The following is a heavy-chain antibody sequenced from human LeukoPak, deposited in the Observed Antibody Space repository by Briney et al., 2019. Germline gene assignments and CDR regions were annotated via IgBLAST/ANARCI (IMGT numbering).Heavy chain of an antibody. J-gene: IGHJ4*02. CDR3: ARKGYYSSGWYGY. CDR2: INHSGST. CDR1: GGSFSGYY. D-gene: IGHD6-19*01. V-gene: IGHV4-34*01. Sequence: SETLSLTCAVYGGSFSGYYWSWIRQPPGKGLEWIGEINHSGSTNYNPSLKSRVTISVDTSKNQFSLKPSSVTAADTAVYYCARKGYYSSGWYGYWGQGTLVTVSS.